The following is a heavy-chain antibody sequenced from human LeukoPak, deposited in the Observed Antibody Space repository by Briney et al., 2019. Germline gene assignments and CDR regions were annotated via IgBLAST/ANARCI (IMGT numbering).Heavy chain of an antibody. J-gene: IGHJ4*02. CDR3: AHSRGTGMRQYFDY. D-gene: IGHD1-1*01. V-gene: IGHV2-5*02. CDR2: IYWDDDK. Sequence: KESGPTLVKPTQTLTLTCTFSGFSLSTNGVGVGWIRQPPGKALEWLALIYWDDDKRYSPSLKSRLTITKDTSKSQVVLTMTNMDPVDTASYYCAHSRGTGMRQYFDYWGQGTLVTVSS. CDR1: GFSLSTNGVG.